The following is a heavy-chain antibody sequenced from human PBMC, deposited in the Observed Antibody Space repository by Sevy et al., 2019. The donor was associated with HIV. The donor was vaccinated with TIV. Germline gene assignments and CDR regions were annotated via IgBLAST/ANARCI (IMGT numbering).Heavy chain of an antibody. J-gene: IGHJ3*02. D-gene: IGHD3-10*01. Sequence: ASVKVSCKASGYTFTGYYMHWVRQAPGQGLEWMGWINPNSGGTNYAQKFRGRVTMTRDTSISTAYMELGRLRSDDTAVYYCARDSELLWFGELMREVSHAFDIWGQGTMVTVSS. V-gene: IGHV1-2*02. CDR1: GYTFTGYY. CDR3: ARDSELLWFGELMREVSHAFDI. CDR2: INPNSGGT.